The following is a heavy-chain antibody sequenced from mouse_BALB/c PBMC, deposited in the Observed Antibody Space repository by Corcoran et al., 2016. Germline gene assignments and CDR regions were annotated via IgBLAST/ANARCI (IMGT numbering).Heavy chain of an antibody. V-gene: IGHV3-6*02. J-gene: IGHJ3*01. CDR3: AREVYYGSSYCFAY. CDR2: IGYDGTN. D-gene: IGHD1-1*01. CDR1: GYSITSGYY. Sequence: DVQLQESGPGLVKPSQSLSLTCSVTGYSITSGYYWNWIRQFPGNKLEWMGYIGYDGTNNYNPSLKNRISITRDTSKNPFFLKLNSVTTEETATYYCAREVYYGSSYCFAYWGQGTLVTVSA.